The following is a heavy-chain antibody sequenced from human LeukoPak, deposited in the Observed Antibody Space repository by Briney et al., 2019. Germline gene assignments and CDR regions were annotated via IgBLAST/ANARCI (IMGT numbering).Heavy chain of an antibody. J-gene: IGHJ5*02. CDR1: GFTFSDYY. CDR3: ARAYSGYDWEWFDP. V-gene: IGHV3-11*01. Sequence: PGGSLRLSFAASGFTFSDYYMNWTRQAPGKGLEWVSYISGTGSTIYYADSVKGRFTISRDNAKNSLYLQMNSLRGEDTAVYYCARAYSGYDWEWFDPWGQGTLVTVSS. CDR2: ISGTGSTI. D-gene: IGHD5-12*01.